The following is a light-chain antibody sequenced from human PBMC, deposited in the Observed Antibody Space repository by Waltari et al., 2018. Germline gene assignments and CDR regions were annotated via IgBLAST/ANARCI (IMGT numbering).Light chain of an antibody. CDR1: SSNIGSNT. Sequence: QSVLTQPPSASGTPGQRVTISCPGSSSNIGSNTVNWYQQLPGTAPKLLIFSNNQRPSGVPDRFSGSKSGSSASLAISGLQSEDEADYFCAAWDDSPNGVVFGGGTKLAVL. CDR2: SNN. J-gene: IGLJ2*01. CDR3: AAWDDSPNGVV. V-gene: IGLV1-44*01.